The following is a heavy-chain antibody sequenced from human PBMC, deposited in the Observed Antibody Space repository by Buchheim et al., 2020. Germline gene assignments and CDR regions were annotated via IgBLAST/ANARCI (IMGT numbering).Heavy chain of an antibody. CDR3: ATDGTSGNFDY. CDR2: IWNDGSNK. CDR1: GFTFSSYG. V-gene: IGHV3-33*01. Sequence: QVQLVESGGGVVQPGRSLRLSCAASGFTFSSYGMHWVRQAPGKGLEWVAVIWNDGSNKYYADSVKGRLTISRDNSKNTLYLQMGGLRAEDTAVYYCATDGTSGNFDYWGQGNL. J-gene: IGHJ4*02. D-gene: IGHD3-10*01.